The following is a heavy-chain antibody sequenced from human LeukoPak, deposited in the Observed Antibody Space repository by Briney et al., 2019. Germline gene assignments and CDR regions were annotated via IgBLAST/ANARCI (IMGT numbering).Heavy chain of an antibody. J-gene: IGHJ4*02. V-gene: IGHV1-24*01. D-gene: IGHD3-16*01. CDR3: ATGGVGRLGEQTQDY. CDR2: FDHADGET. CDR1: VYTLTDLS. Sequence: GASVNVSRKVSVYTLTDLSTHWVRQPPGKGLEWMGNFDHADGETIYAQKLQGRVTMTEDTSTDTAYMELSSLTSEDTAVYYCATGGVGRLGEQTQDYWGQGTLVTVSS.